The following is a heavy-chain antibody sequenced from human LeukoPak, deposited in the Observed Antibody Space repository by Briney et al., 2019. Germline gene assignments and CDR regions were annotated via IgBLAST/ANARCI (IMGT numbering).Heavy chain of an antibody. V-gene: IGHV1-2*06. J-gene: IGHJ4*02. Sequence: ASVKVSCKASGYTFTCYYMHWVRQAPGQGLEWMGRINPNSGGTNYAQKFQGRVTMTRDTSISTAYMEVSRLRSDDTAAYYCARDHGYSSSSDYWGQGTLVTVSS. CDR2: INPNSGGT. CDR3: ARDHGYSSSSDY. D-gene: IGHD6-13*01. CDR1: GYTFTCYY.